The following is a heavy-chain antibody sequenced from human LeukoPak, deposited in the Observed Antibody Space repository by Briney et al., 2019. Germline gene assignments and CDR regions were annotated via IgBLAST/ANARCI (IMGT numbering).Heavy chain of an antibody. CDR2: IYYSGST. CDR3: ARRLVFYVRYFDTTGMDV. CDR1: GGSISSSSYY. V-gene: IGHV4-39*01. D-gene: IGHD3-9*01. Sequence: SETLSLTCTVSGGSISSSSYYWGWIRQPPGKGLEWIGSIYYSGSTYYNPSLKSRVTISVDTSKNQFSLKLSSVTAADTAAYYCARRLVFYVRYFDTTGMDVWGKGTTVTVSS. J-gene: IGHJ6*03.